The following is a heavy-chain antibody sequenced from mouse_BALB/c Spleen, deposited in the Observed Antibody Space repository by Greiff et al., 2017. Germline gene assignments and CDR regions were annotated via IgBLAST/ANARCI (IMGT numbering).Heavy chain of an antibody. Sequence: VQLQQPGAELVKPGASVKLSCKASGYTFTSYWMHWVKQRPGQGLEWIGEIDPSDSYTNYNQKFKGKATLTVDKSSSTAYMQLSSLTSEDSAVYYCARGDGNWFAYWGQGTLVTVSA. D-gene: IGHD2-1*01. CDR1: GYTFTSYW. CDR2: IDPSDSYT. J-gene: IGHJ3*01. CDR3: ARGDGNWFAY. V-gene: IGHV1-69*02.